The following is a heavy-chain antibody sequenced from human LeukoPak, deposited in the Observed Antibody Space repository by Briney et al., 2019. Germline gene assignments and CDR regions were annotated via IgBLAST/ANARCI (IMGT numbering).Heavy chain of an antibody. J-gene: IGHJ4*02. V-gene: IGHV1-2*02. CDR3: ARDIGSSPDFDY. Sequence: ASVKVSCKASGYTFTGYCMHWVRQAPGQGLEWMGWINPNSGGTNYAQKFQGRVTMTRDTSISTAYMELSRLRSDDTAVYYCARDIGSSPDFDYWGQGTLVTVSS. CDR1: GYTFTGYC. D-gene: IGHD3-16*02. CDR2: INPNSGGT.